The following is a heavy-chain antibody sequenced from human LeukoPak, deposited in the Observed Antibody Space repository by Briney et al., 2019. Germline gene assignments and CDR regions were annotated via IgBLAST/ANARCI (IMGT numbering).Heavy chain of an antibody. Sequence: ASVEVSCKASGFTFTSSAVQWVRQARGQRLEWIGWIVVGSGNTNYAQKFQERVTITRDMSTSTAYMELSSLRSEDTAVYYCAADLAVAELAFDYWGQGTLVTVSS. D-gene: IGHD6-19*01. CDR1: GFTFTSSA. V-gene: IGHV1-58*01. CDR2: IVVGSGNT. J-gene: IGHJ4*02. CDR3: AADLAVAELAFDY.